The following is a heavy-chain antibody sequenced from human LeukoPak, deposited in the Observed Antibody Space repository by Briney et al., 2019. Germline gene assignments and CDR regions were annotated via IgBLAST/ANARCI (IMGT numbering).Heavy chain of an antibody. CDR2: IYYSGST. CDR3: ARHSPVGIFYFDY. J-gene: IGHJ4*02. V-gene: IGHV4-39*01. CDR1: GGSISSSSYY. Sequence: SETLSLTCTVAGGSISSSSYYWGWIRQPPGKGLEWIGSIYYSGSTYYNPSLKSRVTISVDTSKNQFSLKLSSVTAADTAVYYCARHSPVGIFYFDYWGQGTLVTVSS. D-gene: IGHD1-26*01.